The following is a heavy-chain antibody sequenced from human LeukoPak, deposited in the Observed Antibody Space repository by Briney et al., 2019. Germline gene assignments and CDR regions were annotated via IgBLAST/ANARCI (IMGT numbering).Heavy chain of an antibody. V-gene: IGHV3-66*01. CDR1: GFTVSSNY. D-gene: IGHD3-9*01. CDR3: ASYDILTGYYRAFDI. Sequence: QAGGSLRLSCAASGFTVSSNYMSWVRQAPGKGLEWVSVIYSGGSTYYADSVKGRFTISRDNSKNTLYLQMNSLRAEDTAVYYCASYDILTGYYRAFDIWGQGTMVTVSS. J-gene: IGHJ3*02. CDR2: IYSGGST.